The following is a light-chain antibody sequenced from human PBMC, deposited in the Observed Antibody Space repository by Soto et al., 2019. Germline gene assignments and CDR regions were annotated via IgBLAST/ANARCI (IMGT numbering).Light chain of an antibody. CDR2: EVN. V-gene: IGLV2-8*01. CDR3: SSYGGSNNGV. J-gene: IGLJ3*02. CDR1: SSDVGGYNY. Sequence: QSALTQPPSASGSPGQSVTISCTGTSSDVGGYNYVSWYQQHPGKAPKLMVVEVNKRPSGVPDRFSGSKSGNTASLSVSGLQAEAEADYYCSSYGGSNNGVCGGGTKVTVL.